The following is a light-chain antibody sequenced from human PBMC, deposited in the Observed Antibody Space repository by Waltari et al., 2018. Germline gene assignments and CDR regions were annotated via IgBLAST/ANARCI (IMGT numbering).Light chain of an antibody. CDR1: SLRNYY. J-gene: IGLJ1*01. Sequence: SSDLTHDPAVSVALGQTVPITCQGDSLRNYYATWYQQKPGQSPVLFVYCRNNRPSGIPDRFSGYRSGNIESLTITGAQAEDEADYYCSSRDSSVNHLGRYVFGTGTKVTVL. V-gene: IGLV3-19*01. CDR2: CRN. CDR3: SSRDSSVNHLGRYV.